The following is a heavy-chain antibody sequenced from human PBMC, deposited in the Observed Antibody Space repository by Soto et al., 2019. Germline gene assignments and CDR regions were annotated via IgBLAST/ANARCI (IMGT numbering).Heavy chain of an antibody. J-gene: IGHJ4*02. Sequence: PGGSLRLSCAASGFTFDDYAMHWVRQAPGKGLEWVSAISGSGGSTYYADSVKGRFTISRDNSKNTLYLQMNSLRAEDTAVYYCAKDPVVVITQVFDYWGQGTLVTVSS. D-gene: IGHD3-22*01. CDR2: ISGSGGST. CDR1: GFTFDDYA. CDR3: AKDPVVVITQVFDY. V-gene: IGHV3-23*01.